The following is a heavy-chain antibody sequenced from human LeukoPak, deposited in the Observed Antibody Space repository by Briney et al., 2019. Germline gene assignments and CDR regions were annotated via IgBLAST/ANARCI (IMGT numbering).Heavy chain of an antibody. D-gene: IGHD1-26*01. CDR3: APIPDHSGSYEDY. CDR1: GFTFSSYS. CDR2: ISSSSSTI. J-gene: IGHJ4*02. V-gene: IGHV3-48*01. Sequence: GGSLRLSCAASGFTFSSYSMNWVRQAPGKGLEWVSYISSSSSTIYYADSVKGRFTISRDNAKNSLYLQMNSLRAEDTAVYYCAPIPDHSGSYEDYWGQGTLVTVSS.